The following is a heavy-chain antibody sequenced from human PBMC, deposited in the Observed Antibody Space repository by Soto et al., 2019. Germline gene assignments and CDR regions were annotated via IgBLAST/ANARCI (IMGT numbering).Heavy chain of an antibody. Sequence: QAQLNQWGAGLLKPSDTLSLTCGVTGESLGGYFWTWFRQAPGQGLEWIGEINHLGKTNYIASLESRVTISIDTSKKQFSLKLTSVTAADTAMYFCARGQTAYLYPHFHFWGQGTLVTVSA. CDR3: ARGQTAYLYPHFHF. J-gene: IGHJ4*02. D-gene: IGHD3-16*01. CDR1: GESLGGYF. V-gene: IGHV4-34*01. CDR2: INHLGKT.